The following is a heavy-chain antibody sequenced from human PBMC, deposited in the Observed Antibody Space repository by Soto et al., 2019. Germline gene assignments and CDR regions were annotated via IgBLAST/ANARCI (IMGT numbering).Heavy chain of an antibody. D-gene: IGHD6-6*01. J-gene: IGHJ5*02. CDR2: IYYSGST. CDR3: ARDAGKLGNWFDP. Sequence: SETLSLTCTVSGGSISSGDYYWSWIRQPPGKGLEWIGYIYYSGSTCYNPSLKSRVTISVDTSKNQFSLKLSSVTAADTAVYYCARDAGKLGNWFDPWGQGTLVTVSS. CDR1: GGSISSGDYY. V-gene: IGHV4-30-4*01.